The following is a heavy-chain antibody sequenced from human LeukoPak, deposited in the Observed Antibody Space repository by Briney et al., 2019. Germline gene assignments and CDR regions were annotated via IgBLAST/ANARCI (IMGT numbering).Heavy chain of an antibody. V-gene: IGHV3-23*01. J-gene: IGHJ4*02. CDR3: AKGGPPVLYGSGRFDY. D-gene: IGHD3-10*01. CDR1: GFTFSSYG. Sequence: GGSLRLSCAASGFTFSSYGMSWVRQAPGKGLAWVSVISGSGTNTYYADSVKGRFTISRDNSKNTLYLQMNSLRAEDTAVYYCAKGGPPVLYGSGRFDYWGQGTLVTVSS. CDR2: ISGSGTNT.